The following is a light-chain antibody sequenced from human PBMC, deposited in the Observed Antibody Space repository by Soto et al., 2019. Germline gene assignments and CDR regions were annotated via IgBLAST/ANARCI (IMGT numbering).Light chain of an antibody. J-gene: IGKJ5*01. CDR3: RQRKNWPPIT. CDR2: GAS. Sequence: EVVLTQSPGTLSLSPGEGDTLSCRASQSLSNNFLAWYQQKPGQAPRLLIYGASNRATGIPDRFSGSGSGTVFTLTIGSLEPEDSAVYYCRQRKNWPPITFGQGTRLEIK. CDR1: QSLSNNF. V-gene: IGKV3D-20*02.